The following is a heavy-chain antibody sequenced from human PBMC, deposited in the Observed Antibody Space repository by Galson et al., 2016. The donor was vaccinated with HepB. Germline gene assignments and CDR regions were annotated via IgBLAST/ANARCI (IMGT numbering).Heavy chain of an antibody. CDR2: IASNRRTI. Sequence: SLRLSRAASGFTFSDYSMNWVRQAPGKGLEWVSYIASNRRTIYYADSARGRFTISRDNAKNSLYLQMNSLRDEDTAVYYCARDGRRGYDMDVWGQGTMVTVSS. V-gene: IGHV3-48*02. J-gene: IGHJ6*02. CDR1: GFTFSDYS. CDR3: ARDGRRGYDMDV.